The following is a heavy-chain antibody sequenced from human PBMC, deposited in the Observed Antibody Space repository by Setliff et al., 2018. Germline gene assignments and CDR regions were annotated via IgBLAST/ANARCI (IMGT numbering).Heavy chain of an antibody. CDR3: ATFRGYTYGYDY. J-gene: IGHJ4*02. CDR2: IRQDATNK. V-gene: IGHV3-7*03. Sequence: RLSCVASGFSISNYWMAWVRQAPGKGLEWVADIRQDATNKYYVDSVEGRVTMTTDASTNTAYMELRSLGSDDTAVYYCATFRGYTYGYDYWGQGTLVTVSS. D-gene: IGHD5-18*01. CDR1: GFSISNYW.